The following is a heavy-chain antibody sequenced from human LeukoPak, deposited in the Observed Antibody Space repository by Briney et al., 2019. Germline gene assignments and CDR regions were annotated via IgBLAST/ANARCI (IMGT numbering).Heavy chain of an antibody. Sequence: GGSLRLSCAASGFTFSNHGMNWVRQAPGKGLEWVSGISPSGDITYYADSVKGRFTISRDNSKNTLYLQMNSLRAEDTAVYYCAKDDDSSGCQAFDIWGQGTMVTVSS. CDR3: AKDDDSSGCQAFDI. CDR2: ISPSGDIT. CDR1: GFTFSNHG. V-gene: IGHV3-23*01. D-gene: IGHD3-22*01. J-gene: IGHJ3*02.